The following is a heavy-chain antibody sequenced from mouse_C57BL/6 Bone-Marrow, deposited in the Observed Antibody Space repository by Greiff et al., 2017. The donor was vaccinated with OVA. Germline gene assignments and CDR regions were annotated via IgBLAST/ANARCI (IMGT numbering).Heavy chain of an antibody. J-gene: IGHJ4*01. V-gene: IGHV7-3*01. CDR2: IRNKANGYTT. D-gene: IGHD1-1*01. CDR1: GFTFTDYY. CDR3: ARFITTLVANAMDY. Sequence: EVKLVESGGGLVQPGGSLSLSCAASGFTFTDYYMSWVRQPPGKALEWLGFIRNKANGYTTEYSVSVKGRFTISRDNSQSILYLQMNALRAEDSATYYCARFITTLVANAMDYWGQGTSVTVSS.